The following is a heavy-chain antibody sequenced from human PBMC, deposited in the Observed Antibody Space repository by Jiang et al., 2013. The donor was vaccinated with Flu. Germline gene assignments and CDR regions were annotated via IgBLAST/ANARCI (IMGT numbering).Heavy chain of an antibody. J-gene: IGHJ6*02. CDR1: GGTFSSQA. V-gene: IGHV1-69*01. CDR2: VVPIFGTS. CDR3: ARTLVRGSDYYYAIDV. D-gene: IGHD3-10*01. Sequence: SGAEVKKPGSSVKVSCKASGGTFSSQAISWVRQAPGQGLEWMGAVVPIFGTSTYAENFEARLTITADESTSTAYLELTSLTSDDTAMYYCARTLVRGSDYYYAIDVWGQGTTVIVSS.